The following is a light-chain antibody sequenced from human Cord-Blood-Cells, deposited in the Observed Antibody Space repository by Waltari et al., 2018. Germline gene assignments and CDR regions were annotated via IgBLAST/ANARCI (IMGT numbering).Light chain of an antibody. CDR3: QQYNNWPA. J-gene: IGKJ1*01. V-gene: IGKV3-15*01. CDR2: GAS. CDR1: QSVSST. Sequence: EIVMPQSPATLSVSPRERATLSCRASQSVSSTLARYQQKPGQAPRRLIYGASTRATGIPARFSGSGSGAEFTLTISGLQAEDCAVEYCQQYNNWPAFGQGTKGEV.